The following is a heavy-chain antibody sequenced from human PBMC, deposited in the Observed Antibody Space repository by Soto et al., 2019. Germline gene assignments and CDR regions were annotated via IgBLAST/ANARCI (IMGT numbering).Heavy chain of an antibody. J-gene: IGHJ4*02. CDR3: AREGALGNFEY. CDR2: IYYSGNT. D-gene: IGHD3-16*01. CDR1: GASFSRGGYY. Sequence: TLSLTCTVSGASFSRGGYYWSWIRQHPAKGLEWIGYIYYSGNTAYNPSLKSRVIISLDTSKNQFSLKLTSVTAADTAIYYCAREGALGNFEYWGQGALVTVSS. V-gene: IGHV4-31*03.